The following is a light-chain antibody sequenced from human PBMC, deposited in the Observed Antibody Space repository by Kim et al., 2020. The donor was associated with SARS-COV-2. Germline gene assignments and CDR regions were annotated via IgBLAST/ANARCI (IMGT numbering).Light chain of an antibody. CDR2: GAS. V-gene: IGKV3-20*01. J-gene: IGKJ4*01. CDR1: QSVSSSY. Sequence: TLSLSPGERATLSGRASQSVSSSYLAWYQQKPGQAPRLLIYGASSRATGIPDRFSGSGSGTDFTLTISRLEPEDFAVYYCQQYGSLFGGGTKLEI. CDR3: QQYGSL.